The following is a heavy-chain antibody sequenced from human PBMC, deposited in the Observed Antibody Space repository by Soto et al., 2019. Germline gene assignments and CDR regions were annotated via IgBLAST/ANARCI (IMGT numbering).Heavy chain of an antibody. Sequence: QVQLVESGGGVVQPGRSLRLSCAASGFTFSSYAMHWVRQAPGKGLEWVAVISYDGSNKYYADSVNGRFTISRDNSKNGSYLEMNSLRAEDTAVYYCARYRLRYSWNDFPYYYYGMDVWGQGTTVTVSS. CDR2: ISYDGSNK. CDR1: GFTFSSYA. V-gene: IGHV3-30-3*01. CDR3: ARYRLRYSWNDFPYYYYGMDV. J-gene: IGHJ6*02. D-gene: IGHD1-1*01.